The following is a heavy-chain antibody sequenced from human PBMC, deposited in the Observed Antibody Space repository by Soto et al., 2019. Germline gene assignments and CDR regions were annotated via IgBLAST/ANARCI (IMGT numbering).Heavy chain of an antibody. D-gene: IGHD2-21*01. CDR1: GFALGGYC. J-gene: IGHJ5*02. V-gene: IGHV3-74*01. Sequence: GGSLRLSCAASGFALGGYCMHWVRQAPGKGLVWVSRINGDGSSTSYADSVEGRFTVSRDNARNTLYLHMKGLRVEDTAVYHCARGHFNVAPWGPGTLVTVSS. CDR2: INGDGSST. CDR3: ARGHFNVAP.